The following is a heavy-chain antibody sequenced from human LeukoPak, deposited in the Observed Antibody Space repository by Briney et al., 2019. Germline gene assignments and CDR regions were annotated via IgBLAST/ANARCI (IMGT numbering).Heavy chain of an antibody. J-gene: IGHJ4*02. V-gene: IGHV3-43D*03. D-gene: IGHD2-2*01. CDR2: ISWDGGST. CDR3: AKDECSSTSCYRGLDY. CDR1: GFTFDDYA. Sequence: GGSLRLSCAASGFTFDDYAMHWVRQAPGKGLEWVSLISWDGGSTYHADSVKGRFTISRDNSKNSLYLQMNSLRAEDTALYYCAKDECSSTSCYRGLDYWGQGTLVTVSS.